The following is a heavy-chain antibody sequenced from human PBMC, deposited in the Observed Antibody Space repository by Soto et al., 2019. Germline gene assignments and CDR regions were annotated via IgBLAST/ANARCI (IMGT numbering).Heavy chain of an antibody. CDR3: VKGFITGRFF. CDR1: GFDFNTYA. Sequence: AGGSLRLSCAASGFDFNTYAMSWVRQAPGKGLEWVSGITGSGGSTYYADSVKGRFTISRDNSKNTLYLQMNSLRAEDTAVYYCVKGFITGRFFWGQGTLVTVSS. V-gene: IGHV3-23*01. CDR2: ITGSGGST. J-gene: IGHJ4*02. D-gene: IGHD1-20*01.